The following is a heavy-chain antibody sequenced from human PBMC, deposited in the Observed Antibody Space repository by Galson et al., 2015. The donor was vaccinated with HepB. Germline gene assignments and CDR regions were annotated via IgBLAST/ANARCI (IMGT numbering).Heavy chain of an antibody. CDR3: ANSFMVVVAATPRYYGMDI. CDR1: GFTFNTYA. CDR2: ISYDGSDK. J-gene: IGHJ6*02. D-gene: IGHD2-15*01. Sequence: SLRLSCAASGFTFNTYAMHWVRQAPGKGLEWVAVISYDGSDKYYADSVKGRFTISRDNSKNTLYLQMNSLRAEDTAVYYCANSFMVVVAATPRYYGMDIWGQGTTVTVSS. V-gene: IGHV3-30*18.